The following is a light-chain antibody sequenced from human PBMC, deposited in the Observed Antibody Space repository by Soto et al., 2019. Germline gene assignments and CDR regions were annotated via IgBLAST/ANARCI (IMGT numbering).Light chain of an antibody. CDR1: QSISSY. J-gene: IGKJ3*01. V-gene: IGKV1-39*01. CDR2: AAS. Sequence: DIQMTQSPSSLSASVGDRVTISCRASQSISSYLNWYQQKPEKAPKLLIYAASSLQSGVPSRFSGSGSGTDFTLTISSLQPEDFATYYCQQSYSTPQGFTFGPGTKVDIK. CDR3: QQSYSTPQGFT.